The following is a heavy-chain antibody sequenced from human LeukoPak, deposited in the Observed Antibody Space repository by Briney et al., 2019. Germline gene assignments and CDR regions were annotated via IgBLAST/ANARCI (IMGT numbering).Heavy chain of an antibody. Sequence: GGSLRLSCAASGFMFSAYTINWVRQAPGKGLEWVSSISSPSTYIYYGDSVKGRFTISRDNAKNSLYLQMNSLRVEDTAVYFCARAFGPMSIFDYWGQGTLVTVSS. CDR3: ARAFGPMSIFDY. D-gene: IGHD3-3*02. CDR1: GFMFSAYT. CDR2: ISSPSTYI. J-gene: IGHJ4*02. V-gene: IGHV3-21*01.